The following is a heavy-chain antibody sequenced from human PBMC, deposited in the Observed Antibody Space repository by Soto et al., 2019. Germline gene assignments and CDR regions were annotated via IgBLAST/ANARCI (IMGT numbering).Heavy chain of an antibody. CDR2: TYYRSKWYN. Sequence: PSQTLSLTFAISGDSVSSNSSAWNCISQCPSRGPEWLGRTYYRSKWYNDYAVSVKSRITINPDTSKNQFSLQLNSVTPEDTAVYYCARGGGRGIAAAGTGYYYYYGMDVWGQGTTVTVSS. CDR3: ARGGGRGIAAAGTGYYYYYGMDV. J-gene: IGHJ6*02. V-gene: IGHV6-1*01. CDR1: GDSVSSNSSA. D-gene: IGHD6-13*01.